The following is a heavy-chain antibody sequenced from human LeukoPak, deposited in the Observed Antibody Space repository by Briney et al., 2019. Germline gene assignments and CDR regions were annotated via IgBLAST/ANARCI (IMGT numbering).Heavy chain of an antibody. D-gene: IGHD3-10*01. V-gene: IGHV3-22*01. CDR1: GFTFSSYS. CDR3: SRDGLDYYGSGSYRGFDY. CDR2: IRTKDFGGTT. Sequence: GGSLGLSCAASGFTFSSYSMNWVRQAPGKGLEYIGFIRTKDFGGTTEYAASVKGRFTISRDDSKSIAYLQIHSLKSEDTAVYYCSRDGLDYYGSGSYRGFDYWGQGTLVTVSS. J-gene: IGHJ4*02.